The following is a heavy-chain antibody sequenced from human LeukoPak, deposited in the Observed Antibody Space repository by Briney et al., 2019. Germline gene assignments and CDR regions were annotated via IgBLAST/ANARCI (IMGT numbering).Heavy chain of an antibody. Sequence: EGSLRLSCAASGSTFSSYPLDWVRQAPGKGLEWVSVISGSGGATFYGGSVQGRFTISRDNSRDTLYLQMSSLRAEDTAVYYCGKYLQTTVGANDYWGRGTLVTVSS. J-gene: IGHJ4*02. CDR1: GSTFSSYP. CDR3: GKYLQTTVGANDY. D-gene: IGHD1-26*01. CDR2: ISGSGGAT. V-gene: IGHV3-23*01.